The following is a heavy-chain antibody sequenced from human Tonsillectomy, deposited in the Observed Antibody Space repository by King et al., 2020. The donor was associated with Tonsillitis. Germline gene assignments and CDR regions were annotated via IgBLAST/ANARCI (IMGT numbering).Heavy chain of an antibody. Sequence: VQLVESGAEVKKPGASVKVSCKASGYTFTSYGISWVRQAPGQGLEWMGWISAYNGNTNYAQKLQGRVTMTTDTSTNTAYMELRSLRSDDTAVYYCARDHGDYARNYDYGMDVWGQGTTVTVSS. J-gene: IGHJ6*02. CDR2: ISAYNGNT. D-gene: IGHD4-17*01. V-gene: IGHV1-18*01. CDR3: ARDHGDYARNYDYGMDV. CDR1: GYTFTSYG.